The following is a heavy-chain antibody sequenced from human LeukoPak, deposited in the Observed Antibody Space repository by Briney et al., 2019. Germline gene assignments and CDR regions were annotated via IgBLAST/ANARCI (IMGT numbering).Heavy chain of an antibody. CDR2: INSDGYST. CDR1: GFSFSSYW. Sequence: GGSLRLPCEASGFSFSSYWMHWVRQAPGEGLVWVSRINSDGYSTTYADSVKGRLSTSRDNAKNTLFLRMNSLRVEDTAVYYCARGGIDFWGGYQFDHWGQGILVIVSS. CDR3: ARGGIDFWGGYQFDH. V-gene: IGHV3-74*01. J-gene: IGHJ4*02. D-gene: IGHD3-3*01.